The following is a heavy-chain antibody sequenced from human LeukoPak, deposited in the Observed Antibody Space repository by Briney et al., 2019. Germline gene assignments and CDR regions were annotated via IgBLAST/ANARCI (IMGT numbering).Heavy chain of an antibody. CDR2: INDSGRT. CDR1: GGSFSDYN. V-gene: IGHV4-34*01. D-gene: IGHD1-1*01. Sequence: PSETLFLTCAVYGGSFSDYNWSWLRQSPEKGLEWIGEINDSGRTHYNPSLKSRVTISVDAAKYQFSLSLSSLTAADTAVYYCARGLDLEGLDYWGQGTLVTVSS. J-gene: IGHJ4*02. CDR3: ARGLDLEGLDY.